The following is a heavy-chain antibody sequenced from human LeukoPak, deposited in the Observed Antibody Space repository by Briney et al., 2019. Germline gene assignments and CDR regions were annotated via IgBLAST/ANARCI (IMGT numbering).Heavy chain of an antibody. Sequence: GGSLRLSCAASGFTFSSYSMNWVRQAPGKGLEWVSSISSSSSYIYYADSVKGRFTISRDNAKNSLYLQMNSLRAEDTAVYYCARVFSRLAYFDYWGQGTLVTVSS. D-gene: IGHD6-19*01. J-gene: IGHJ4*02. CDR1: GFTFSSYS. CDR2: ISSSSSYI. CDR3: ARVFSRLAYFDY. V-gene: IGHV3-21*01.